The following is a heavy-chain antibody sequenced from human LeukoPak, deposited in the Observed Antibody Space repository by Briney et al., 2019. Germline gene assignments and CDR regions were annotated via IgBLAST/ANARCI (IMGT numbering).Heavy chain of an antibody. V-gene: IGHV3-7*01. J-gene: IGHJ4*02. CDR1: GFTFSGHW. D-gene: IGHD1-14*01. CDR2: INQGGSDK. Sequence: GGSLRLSCAASGFTFSGHWMSWVRQAPGKGLEWVANINQGGSDKYYVDSVKGRFTISRDNANNLLYLKMNSLRGEDTAVYYCTRDRSRAEDDWGQGTLVTVSS. CDR3: TRDRSRAEDD.